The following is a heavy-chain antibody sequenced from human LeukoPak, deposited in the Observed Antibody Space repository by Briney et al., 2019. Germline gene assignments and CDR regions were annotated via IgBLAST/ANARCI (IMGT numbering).Heavy chain of an antibody. V-gene: IGHV3-30-3*01. CDR2: ISYDGSNK. J-gene: IGHJ3*02. CDR3: ARSPVHDAFDI. Sequence: GRSLRLSCAASGFTFSSYAMHWVRQAPGKGLEWVAVISYDGSNKYYADSVKGRFTISRDNSKNTLYLQMNSLRAEDTAVYYCARSPVHDAFDIWGQGTMVTVSS. D-gene: IGHD6-6*01. CDR1: GFTFSSYA.